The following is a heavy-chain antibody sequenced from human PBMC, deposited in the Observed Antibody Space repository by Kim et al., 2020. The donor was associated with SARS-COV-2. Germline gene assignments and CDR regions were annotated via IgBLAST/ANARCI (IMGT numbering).Heavy chain of an antibody. V-gene: IGHV3-30*18. CDR1: GFTFSSYG. Sequence: GGSLRLSCAASGFTFSSYGMHWVRQAPGKGLEWVAVISYDGSNKYYADSVKGRFTISRDNSKNTLYLQMNSLRAEDTAVYYCAKESSSSWPLSRGFFDYWGQGTLVTVSS. D-gene: IGHD6-13*01. CDR3: AKESSSSWPLSRGFFDY. CDR2: ISYDGSNK. J-gene: IGHJ4*02.